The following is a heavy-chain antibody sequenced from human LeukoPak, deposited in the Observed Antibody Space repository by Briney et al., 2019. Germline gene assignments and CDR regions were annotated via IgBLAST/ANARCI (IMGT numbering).Heavy chain of an antibody. Sequence: SVKVSCKASGGTFSSYAISWVRQAPGQGLEWMGGIIPIFGTANYAQKFQGRVTITADESTSTAYMELSSLRSEDTAMYYCARQGPSVYYYGMDVWGQGTTVTVSS. D-gene: IGHD5/OR15-5a*01. CDR1: GGTFSSYA. V-gene: IGHV1-69*13. CDR2: IIPIFGTA. CDR3: ARQGPSVYYYGMDV. J-gene: IGHJ6*02.